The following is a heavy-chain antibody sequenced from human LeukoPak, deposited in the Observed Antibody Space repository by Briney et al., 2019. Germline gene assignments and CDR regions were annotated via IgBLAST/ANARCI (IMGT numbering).Heavy chain of an antibody. CDR3: ARVEWMGRMDY. Sequence: GGSLRLSCAASGFTFSNHWMSWVRQAPGKGLEWVANIKQDGSEAYDGDSVKGRFTISRDNAKNSLYLQMNSLRAKDTAVYYCARVEWMGRMDYWGQGTLITVPS. J-gene: IGHJ4*02. D-gene: IGHD3-3*01. V-gene: IGHV3-7*04. CDR1: GFTFSNHW. CDR2: IKQDGSEA.